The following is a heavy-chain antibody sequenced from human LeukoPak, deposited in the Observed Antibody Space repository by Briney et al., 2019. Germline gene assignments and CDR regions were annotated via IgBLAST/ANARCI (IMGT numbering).Heavy chain of an antibody. CDR3: ARDVYYYDSSGYDYMYPRGIDY. D-gene: IGHD3-22*01. CDR2: IYPRGGST. Sequence: ASVTVSLKASVYTLTNHYMHWVRPAPGQGLEWMGVIYPRGGSTSNLQKFKGRVTMTRDMSTSTVDMELRSLRSEDTAVYYCARDVYYYDSSGYDYMYPRGIDYWGEGTLVTVSS. J-gene: IGHJ4*02. V-gene: IGHV1-46*01. CDR1: VYTLTNHY.